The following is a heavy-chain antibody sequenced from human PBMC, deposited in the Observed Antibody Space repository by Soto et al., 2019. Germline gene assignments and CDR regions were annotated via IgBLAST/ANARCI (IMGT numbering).Heavy chain of an antibody. CDR2: INPNSGGT. Sequence: QVQLVQSGAEVKKPGASVKVSCKASGYTFTGYYMHWVRQAPGQGLEWMGWINPNSGGTNYAQKFQGRVTMTRDTSISTAYMELSRLRSDDTAVYYCARGVSGSYPRDWYFDLWGRGTLVTVSS. J-gene: IGHJ2*01. V-gene: IGHV1-2*02. CDR1: GYTFTGYY. CDR3: ARGVSGSYPRDWYFDL. D-gene: IGHD3-16*02.